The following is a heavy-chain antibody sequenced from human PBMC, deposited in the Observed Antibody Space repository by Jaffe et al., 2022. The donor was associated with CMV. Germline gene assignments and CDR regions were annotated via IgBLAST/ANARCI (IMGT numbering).Heavy chain of an antibody. D-gene: IGHD3-10*01. Sequence: QVQLVQSGAEVKKPGASVKVSCKASGYTFTSYDINWVRQATGQGLEWMGWMNPNSGNTGYAQKFQGRVTMTRNTSISTAYMELSSLRSEDTAVYYCARGFPLWFGELLPHDYYYGMDVWGQGTTVTVSS. J-gene: IGHJ6*02. V-gene: IGHV1-8*01. CDR2: MNPNSGNT. CDR1: GYTFTSYD. CDR3: ARGFPLWFGELLPHDYYYGMDV.